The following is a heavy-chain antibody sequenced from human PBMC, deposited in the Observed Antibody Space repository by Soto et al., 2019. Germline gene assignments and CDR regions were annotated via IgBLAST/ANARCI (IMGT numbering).Heavy chain of an antibody. J-gene: IGHJ4*02. CDR3: AKFPAPGIAVAGISPSRY. CDR2: ISGSGGST. D-gene: IGHD6-19*01. V-gene: IGHV3-23*01. Sequence: GGSLRLSCAASGFTFSSYAMSWVRQAPGKGLEWVSAISGSGGSTYYADSVKGRFTISRDNSKNTLYLQMNSLRAEDTAVYYCAKFPAPGIAVAGISPSRYWGQGTLVTVSS. CDR1: GFTFSSYA.